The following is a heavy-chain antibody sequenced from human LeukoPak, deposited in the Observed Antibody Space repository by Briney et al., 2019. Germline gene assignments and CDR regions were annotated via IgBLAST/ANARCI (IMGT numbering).Heavy chain of an antibody. Sequence: SETLSLTCAVSGYSITSDCYSSWIRQPPGKGLEWIGNVYHDGNTYYNPSLKSRVAISLDTSKNQSSLKVTSVTAADTAIYYCARRTAVDGDYFDYWGQGILVTVSS. CDR1: GYSITSDCY. CDR2: VYHDGNT. V-gene: IGHV4-38-2*01. CDR3: ARRTAVDGDYFDY. D-gene: IGHD6-13*01. J-gene: IGHJ4*02.